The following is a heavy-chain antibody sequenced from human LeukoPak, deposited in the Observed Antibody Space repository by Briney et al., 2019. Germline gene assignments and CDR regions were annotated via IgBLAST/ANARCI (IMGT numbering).Heavy chain of an antibody. V-gene: IGHV3-74*01. CDR1: GFTFSSYW. CDR3: ARDLGSGGSCYRN. Sequence: GGSLRLSCAASGFTFSSYWMHWVRQTPGKGLVWVSRINSDGTSTNYADSVKGRFIISRDNAKNTLYLQMNSLRAEDTAVYYCARDLGSGGSCYRNWGQGTLVTVSS. J-gene: IGHJ4*02. CDR2: INSDGTST. D-gene: IGHD2-15*01.